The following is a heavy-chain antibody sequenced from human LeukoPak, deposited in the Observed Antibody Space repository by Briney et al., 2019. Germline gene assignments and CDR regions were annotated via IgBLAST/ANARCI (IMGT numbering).Heavy chain of an antibody. J-gene: IGHJ4*02. D-gene: IGHD2-2*01. V-gene: IGHV3-74*01. CDR1: GFTFSHYW. CDR3: ARVGHCSSTACFIDY. Sequence: PGGSLRLPCAASGFTFSHYWMHWVRQAPGKGLVWVSRIESDGGRTDYADSLKGRFTISRDNAKNTLYLEMNSLRAEDTAVYYCARVGHCSSTACFIDYWGQGTLVTVSS. CDR2: IESDGGRT.